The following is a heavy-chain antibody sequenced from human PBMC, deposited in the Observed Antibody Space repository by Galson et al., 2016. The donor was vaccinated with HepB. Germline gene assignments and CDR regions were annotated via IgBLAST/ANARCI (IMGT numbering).Heavy chain of an antibody. CDR1: GFSFSSYG. Sequence: LRLSCAASGFSFSSYGMHWVRQAPGKGLEWVSVISYDGNKQYFAASVKGRFTIPRDDSQNTLYLEMNSLRAEDTAVYYCARSVEGHFDYWGQGILVTVSS. CDR2: ISYDGNKQ. CDR3: ARSVEGHFDY. V-gene: IGHV3-30*03. J-gene: IGHJ4*02. D-gene: IGHD1-1*01.